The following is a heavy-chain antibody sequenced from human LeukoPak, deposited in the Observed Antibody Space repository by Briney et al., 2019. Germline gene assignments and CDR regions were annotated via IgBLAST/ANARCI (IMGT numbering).Heavy chain of an antibody. D-gene: IGHD4-17*01. CDR2: MSPKSGFT. CDR1: GGTFSSYA. Sequence: ASVKVSCKASGGTFSSYAISWVRQATGQGLEWMGWMSPKSGFTGNAQKFQGRVTMTRDTAISTAYMELSSLRSEDTAVYYCARTDGDLDYWGQGTLITVSS. CDR3: ARTDGDLDY. V-gene: IGHV1-8*02. J-gene: IGHJ4*02.